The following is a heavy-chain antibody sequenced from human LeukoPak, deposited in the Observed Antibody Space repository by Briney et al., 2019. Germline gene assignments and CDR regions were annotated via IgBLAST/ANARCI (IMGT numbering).Heavy chain of an antibody. J-gene: IGHJ5*02. Sequence: QPGGSLRLSCAASGFTFSSYAMSWVRQAPGKGLEWVSAISGSGGSTYYADSVKGRFTISRDNAKNSLYLQMNSLRAEDTAVYYCARDFGSRGGGTFDPWGQGTLVTVSS. CDR1: GFTFSSYA. CDR3: ARDFGSRGGGTFDP. D-gene: IGHD5-12*01. CDR2: ISGSGGST. V-gene: IGHV3-23*01.